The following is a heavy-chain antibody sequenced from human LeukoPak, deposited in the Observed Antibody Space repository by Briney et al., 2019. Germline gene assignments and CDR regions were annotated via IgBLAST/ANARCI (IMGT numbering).Heavy chain of an antibody. Sequence: GGSLRLSCAASGFTFSSYAMHWVRQAPGKGLEWVAVISYDGSNKYYADSVKGRFTISRDNSKNTLYLQMNSLRAEDTAVYYCARDPGGKAVTFDYWGQGTLVTVSS. CDR3: ARDPGGKAVTFDY. V-gene: IGHV3-30*04. CDR1: GFTFSSYA. CDR2: ISYDGSNK. D-gene: IGHD3-16*01. J-gene: IGHJ4*02.